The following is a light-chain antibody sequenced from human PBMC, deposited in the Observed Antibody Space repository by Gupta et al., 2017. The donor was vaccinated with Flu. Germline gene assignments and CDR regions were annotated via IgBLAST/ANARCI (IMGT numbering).Light chain of an antibody. CDR2: TAS. CDR1: QYFTTR. CDR3: QQYHIYPWT. J-gene: IGKJ1*01. Sequence: PATLSASGGDRVTSTGRASQYFTTRLAWYQQKPGEAPKFLIYTASSLERGVPSRFSGSGSGTEFTLTINSLQPDDFATYYCQQYHIYPWTFGQGTKVEIK. V-gene: IGKV1-5*03.